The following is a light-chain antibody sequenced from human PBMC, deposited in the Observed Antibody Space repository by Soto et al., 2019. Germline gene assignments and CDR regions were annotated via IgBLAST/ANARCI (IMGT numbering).Light chain of an antibody. V-gene: IGKV3-11*01. CDR1: QSLGSS. CDR3: QVRSGWQWT. J-gene: IGKJ1*01. CDR2: DAS. Sequence: EIVLTQYPATMSLSPGERATLSCRASQSLGSSLAWFQHKPGQAPRLVIYDASKKATGVPARFSGSGSGTDFTLTISSLEPQDFAVYYCQVRSGWQWTFGQGTKVEIK.